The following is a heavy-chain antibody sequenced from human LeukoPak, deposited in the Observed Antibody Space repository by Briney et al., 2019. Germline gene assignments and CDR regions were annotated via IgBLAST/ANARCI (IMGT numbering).Heavy chain of an antibody. CDR3: AKDFAMVTGDAFDI. Sequence: GGSLRLSCEVSGFTFSSYHMNWVRQAPGKGLEWVSAISGSGGSTYYADSVKGRFTISRDNSKNTLYLQMNSLRAEDTAVYYCAKDFAMVTGDAFDIWGQGTMVTVSS. CDR2: ISGSGGST. D-gene: IGHD5-18*01. CDR1: GFTFSSYH. V-gene: IGHV3-23*01. J-gene: IGHJ3*02.